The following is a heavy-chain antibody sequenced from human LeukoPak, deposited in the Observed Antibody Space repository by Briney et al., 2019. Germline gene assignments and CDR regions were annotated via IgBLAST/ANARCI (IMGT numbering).Heavy chain of an antibody. CDR1: GGSFSGYY. CDR3: ARGHVATIRDYHYGMDV. D-gene: IGHD5-12*01. CDR2: INHSGST. Sequence: SETLSLTCAVYGGSFSGYYWSWIRQPPGKGLEWIGEINHSGSTNYNPSLKSRVTISVDTSKNQFSLKLSSVTAADTAVYYCARGHVATIRDYHYGMDVWGQGTTVTVSS. V-gene: IGHV4-34*01. J-gene: IGHJ6*02.